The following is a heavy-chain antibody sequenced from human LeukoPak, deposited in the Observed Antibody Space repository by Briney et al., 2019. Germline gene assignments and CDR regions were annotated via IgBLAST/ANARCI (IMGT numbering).Heavy chain of an antibody. V-gene: IGHV1-2*02. Sequence: ASVKVSCKASGYTFTGYYMHWVRQAPGQGLEWMGWINPNSGGTNYAQKFQGRVTMTRDTSISTAYMELSRLRSDDTAVYYCARGEPNDYGGNSEESYFDYWGQGTLVTVSS. CDR2: INPNSGGT. J-gene: IGHJ4*02. D-gene: IGHD4-23*01. CDR1: GYTFTGYY. CDR3: ARGEPNDYGGNSEESYFDY.